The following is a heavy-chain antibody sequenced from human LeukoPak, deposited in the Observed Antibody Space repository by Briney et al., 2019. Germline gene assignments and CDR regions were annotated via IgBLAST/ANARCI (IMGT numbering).Heavy chain of an antibody. CDR3: ARGRRWELLPIDY. J-gene: IGHJ4*02. CDR2: IYTSGST. V-gene: IGHV4-61*02. Sequence: SQTLSLTCTVSGGSISSGSYYWSWIRQPAGKGLEWIGRIYTSGSTNYNPSLKSRVIISVDTSKNQFSLKLSSVTAADTAVYYCARGRRWELLPIDYWGQGTLVTVSS. D-gene: IGHD1-26*01. CDR1: GGSISSGSYY.